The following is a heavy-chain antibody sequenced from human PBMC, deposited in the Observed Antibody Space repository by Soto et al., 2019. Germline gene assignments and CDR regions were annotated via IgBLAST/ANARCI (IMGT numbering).Heavy chain of an antibody. J-gene: IGHJ6*02. D-gene: IGHD3-10*01. CDR1: GFTFSDYG. CDR3: AKAGYCTRGNCYDYYRYGMDV. Sequence: VQMEESGGGVVQPGRSLRLTCAVSGFTFSDYGMPWVRQAPRKGLEWVAVVSYDGSSEFYADSVKGRFTISRDNSKNTLHLQMNSLRPEDMAVYYCAKAGYCTRGNCYDYYRYGMDVWGQGTAVTVSS. V-gene: IGHV3-30*18. CDR2: VSYDGSSE.